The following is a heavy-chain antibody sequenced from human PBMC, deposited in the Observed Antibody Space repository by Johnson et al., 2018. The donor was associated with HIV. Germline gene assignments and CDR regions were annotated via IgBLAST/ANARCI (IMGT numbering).Heavy chain of an antibody. V-gene: IGHV3-30-3*01. Sequence: QVLLVESGGGVVQPGTSLRLSCAASGFTFSTYAMFWVRQAPGKGLEWVAVISHDGSNKYYGDSVKGRFTISRDNSKNMLFLQMNSLRAEDTAVYYCARGGVYKQFLAFDAFDIWGQGTMVTVSS. D-gene: IGHD6-13*01. CDR3: ARGGVYKQFLAFDAFDI. CDR1: GFTFSTYA. J-gene: IGHJ3*02. CDR2: ISHDGSNK.